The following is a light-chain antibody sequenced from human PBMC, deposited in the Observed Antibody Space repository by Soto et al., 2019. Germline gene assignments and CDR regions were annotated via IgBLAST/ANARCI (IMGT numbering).Light chain of an antibody. CDR1: QGIGNA. V-gene: IGKV1-5*03. CDR3: QHYNSYSEA. Sequence: IQMTQSPSSLSASVGDRVTISCRASQGIGNALGWYQQKPGKPPKLLIYKASTLKGGVPSRFSGSGSGTEFTLTISSLQPDDFATYYCQHYNSYSEAFGQGTKVDI. CDR2: KAS. J-gene: IGKJ1*01.